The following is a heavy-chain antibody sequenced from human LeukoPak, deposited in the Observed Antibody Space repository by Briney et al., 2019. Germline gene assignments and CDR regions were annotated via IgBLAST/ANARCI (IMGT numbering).Heavy chain of an antibody. V-gene: IGHV1-69*13. J-gene: IGHJ4*02. D-gene: IGHD3-10*01. CDR2: IIPIFGTA. CDR3: ARGAPSYYGSGSPPPDY. Sequence: SVTVSCKASGGTFSSYAISWVRQAPGQGLEWMGGIIPIFGTANYAQKFQGRVTITADESTSTAYMELSSLRSEDTAVYYCARGAPSYYGSGSPPPDYWGQGTLVIVSS. CDR1: GGTFSSYA.